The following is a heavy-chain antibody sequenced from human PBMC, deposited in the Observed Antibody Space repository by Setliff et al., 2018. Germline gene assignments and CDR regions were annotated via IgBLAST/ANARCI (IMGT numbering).Heavy chain of an antibody. CDR1: GGTFSSYA. CDR3: ARDVSGSEGS. D-gene: IGHD1-26*01. Sequence: SVKVSCKASGGTFSSYAISWVRQAPGQGLEWMGTIVPIFGTPNYAQKFQGRVTITTDESTSTAYMELSSLRSEDTAVYYCARDVSGSEGSWGQGTLVTVSS. J-gene: IGHJ4*02. V-gene: IGHV1-69*05. CDR2: IVPIFGTP.